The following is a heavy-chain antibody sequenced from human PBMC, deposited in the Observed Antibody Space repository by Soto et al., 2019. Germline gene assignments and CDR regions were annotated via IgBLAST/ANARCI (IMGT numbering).Heavy chain of an antibody. V-gene: IGHV4-34*01. D-gene: IGHD3-16*01. CDR1: GGSFSGYY. Sequence: QVQLQQWGAGLLKPSETLSLTCAVYGGSFSGYYWSWIRQPPGKGLEWIGEINHSGSTNYNPSLKSRVTISVDTSKNQFSLKLRSVTAADTAVYFCARGTQGAGTNDYWGQGILVNVSS. CDR3: ARGTQGAGTNDY. J-gene: IGHJ4*02. CDR2: INHSGST.